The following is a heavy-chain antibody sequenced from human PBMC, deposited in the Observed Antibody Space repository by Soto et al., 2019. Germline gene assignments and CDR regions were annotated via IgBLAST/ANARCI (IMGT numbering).Heavy chain of an antibody. CDR3: AKVPGYDYVWGTYYYFDY. CDR2: ISGGGSST. Sequence: GGSLRLSCAASGFTFNSYGMHWVRQAPGKGLEWVSSISGGGSSTYYADSVKGRFTISRDNSKNTLYLQMNSLRAEDTAVYYCAKVPGYDYVWGTYYYFDYWGLGAQVTVSS. J-gene: IGHJ4*02. V-gene: IGHV3-23*01. CDR1: GFTFNSYG. D-gene: IGHD3-16*01.